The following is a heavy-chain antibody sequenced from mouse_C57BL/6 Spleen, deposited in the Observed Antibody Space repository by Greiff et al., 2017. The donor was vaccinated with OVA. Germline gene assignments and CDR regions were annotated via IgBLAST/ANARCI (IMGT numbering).Heavy chain of an antibody. CDR3: TRWGGLGPDY. J-gene: IGHJ2*01. CDR2: IDPSGSYT. Sequence: QVQLQQPGAELVKPGASVKLSCKASGYTFTSYWMQWVKQRPGQGLEWIGEIDPSGSYTNYNQKFKGKATLTVDTSSSTAYMQRSSLTSEDSAVYYCTRWGGLGPDYWGQGTTLTVSS. V-gene: IGHV1-50*01. CDR1: GYTFTSYW. D-gene: IGHD4-1*01.